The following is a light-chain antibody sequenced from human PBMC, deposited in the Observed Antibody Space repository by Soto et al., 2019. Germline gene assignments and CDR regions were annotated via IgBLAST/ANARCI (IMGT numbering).Light chain of an antibody. Sequence: EIVMTHSPATLSVSPCETATLSSRASQSVGSDLAWYQQKPGQAPRLVIYDASTRATGIPARFSGSGSGTDFTLTITSLEPEDFAVYYCQQRSNWPPTFGQGTKV. CDR2: DAS. V-gene: IGKV3-11*01. CDR1: QSVGSD. J-gene: IGKJ1*01. CDR3: QQRSNWPPT.